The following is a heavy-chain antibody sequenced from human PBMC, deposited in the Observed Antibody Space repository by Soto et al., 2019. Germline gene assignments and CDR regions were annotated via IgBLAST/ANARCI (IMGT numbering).Heavy chain of an antibody. D-gene: IGHD2-2*01. CDR3: ARGLSPTNFVVVTSDMVN. CDR1: GYSFTSYW. V-gene: IGHV5-51*01. J-gene: IGHJ4*01. Sequence: PGESLKISCKGSGYSFTSYWIVWVRQMPGKGLEGMGSIYPVDSDTRDSPSFQGQGTISADKSISTAYLQWSSLKASDTAMYYCARGLSPTNFVVVTSDMVNWGHGTLVTGPS. CDR2: IYPVDSDT.